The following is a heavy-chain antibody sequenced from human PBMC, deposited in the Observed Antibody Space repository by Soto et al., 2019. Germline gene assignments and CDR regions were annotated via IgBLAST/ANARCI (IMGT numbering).Heavy chain of an antibody. Sequence: PGGSLRLSCAASGFTFSSYAMSWVRQAPGKGLEWVSYISSSSSTIYYADSVKGRFTISRDNAKNSLYLQMNSLRDEDTAVYYCARDAYSSSSGDDYWGQGTLVTVSS. J-gene: IGHJ4*02. V-gene: IGHV3-48*02. CDR3: ARDAYSSSSGDDY. CDR1: GFTFSSYA. CDR2: ISSSSSTI. D-gene: IGHD6-6*01.